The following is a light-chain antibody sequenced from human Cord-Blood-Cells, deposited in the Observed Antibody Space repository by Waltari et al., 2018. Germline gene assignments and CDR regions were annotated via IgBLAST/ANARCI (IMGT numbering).Light chain of an antibody. J-gene: IGLJ3*02. CDR3: CSYAGSSTWV. CDR1: SSDVGSYNL. Sequence: QSALTQPASVSGSPGQSITISCTGTSSDVGSYNLFSWYQLHPGKAPKLMIYEGSKRPSGVSNRFSGSKSGNTASLTISGLQAEDEADYYCCSYAGSSTWVFGGGTKLTVL. V-gene: IGLV2-23*01. CDR2: EGS.